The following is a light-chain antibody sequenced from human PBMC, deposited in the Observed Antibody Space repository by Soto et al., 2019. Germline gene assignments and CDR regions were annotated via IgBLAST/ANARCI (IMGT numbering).Light chain of an antibody. V-gene: IGKV3-15*01. CDR1: QSVNSN. Sequence: EIVMTQSPATLSVSPGERATLSCRASQSVNSNLAGYQQKPGQAPRLLIYGASTRATAIPAKFSGSGSGTEFTLTISSLQSEDCAVYYCQQYNAWPTRTFGQGTKVEIK. CDR3: QQYNAWPTRT. J-gene: IGKJ1*01. CDR2: GAS.